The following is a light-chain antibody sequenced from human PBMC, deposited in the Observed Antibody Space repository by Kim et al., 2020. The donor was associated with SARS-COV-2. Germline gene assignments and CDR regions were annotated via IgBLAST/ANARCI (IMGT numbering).Light chain of an antibody. CDR1: QVIANW. Sequence: DIQMTQSPSSVSASVGDRVTIACRASQVIANWVAWYQQKPGKAPKLLIYAASKLQSDVPSRFSGSGSGTDFTLTISSLQPEDCATYYCQQIHTFPLAFGQGTKVDIK. CDR3: QQIHTFPLA. J-gene: IGKJ1*01. CDR2: AAS. V-gene: IGKV1-12*01.